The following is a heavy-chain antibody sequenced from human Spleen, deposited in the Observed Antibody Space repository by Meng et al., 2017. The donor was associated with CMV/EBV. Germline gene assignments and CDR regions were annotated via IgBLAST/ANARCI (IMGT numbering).Heavy chain of an antibody. CDR2: IKQDGSEK. V-gene: IGHV3-7*01. D-gene: IGHD5-12*01. CDR1: GFTFSSYW. Sequence: GVSLRLSCAASGFTFSSYWMSWGRQAPGKGLEWVANIKQDGSEKYYVDSVKGRFTISRDNAKNSLYLQMNSLRAEDTAVYYCARLGRGYSGYDPHRVDYWGQGTLVTVSS. CDR3: ARLGRGYSGYDPHRVDY. J-gene: IGHJ4*02.